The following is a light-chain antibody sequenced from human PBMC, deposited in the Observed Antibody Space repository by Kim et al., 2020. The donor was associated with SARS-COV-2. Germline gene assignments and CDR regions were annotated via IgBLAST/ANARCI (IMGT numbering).Light chain of an antibody. CDR1: IYNL. V-gene: IGLV2-23*02. Sequence: VSVSLGQSITISCTGTIYNLVSWYQQHPGKAPKLMIFEVTKRPSGVSNRLSGSKSGNTASLTISGLQAEDEADYYCCSYAGSSTWVFGGGTQLTVL. J-gene: IGLJ3*02. CDR2: EVT. CDR3: CSYAGSSTWV.